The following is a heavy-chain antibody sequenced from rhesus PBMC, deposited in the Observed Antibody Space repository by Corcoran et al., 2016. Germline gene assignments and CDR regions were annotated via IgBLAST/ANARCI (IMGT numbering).Heavy chain of an antibody. CDR1: GVSLRGYS. CDR2: IDGKSAST. J-gene: IGHJ4*01. V-gene: IGHV4-73*01. Sequence: QVKLQQLGEGLVKPSATLSITCAVYGVSLRGYSWSWLRQPPGPGLEWIGKIDGKSASTNYNPSLKNRVTISKDTSKNQFSLKLSSVTAADTAVYYCARSGRTGYNYYFDYWGQGVLVTVSS. D-gene: IGHD1-26*01. CDR3: ARSGRTGYNYYFDY.